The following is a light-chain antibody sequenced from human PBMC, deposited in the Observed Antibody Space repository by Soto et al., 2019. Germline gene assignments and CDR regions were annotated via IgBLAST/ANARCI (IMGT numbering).Light chain of an antibody. CDR1: QSVSNN. CDR2: GVS. J-gene: IGKJ1*01. Sequence: EIVMTQSPATLSVSPGERATLSCRASQSVSNNLAWYQQKPGQAPGLLIYGVSTRATGVPARFSGSGSGTEFTLTISTLQSEDLAVYYCQQYNDWPLTFGQGTKVEIK. CDR3: QQYNDWPLT. V-gene: IGKV3-15*01.